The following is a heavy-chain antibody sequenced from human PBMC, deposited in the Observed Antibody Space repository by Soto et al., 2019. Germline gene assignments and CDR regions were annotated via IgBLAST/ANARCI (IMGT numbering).Heavy chain of an antibody. V-gene: IGHV2-5*01. J-gene: IGHJ4*02. Sequence: SGPTLVNPTHTLTLTCTFSGFSLSTSGVGVGWIRQPRGKALEWLALIYWNDDKRYSPSLKSRLTITKDTSENQVVLTMTNMDPVDTATYYCAHRRYYDSSALAGLFDYWGQGTLVTVSS. CDR3: AHRRYYDSSALAGLFDY. D-gene: IGHD3-22*01. CDR2: IYWNDDK. CDR1: GFSLSTSGVG.